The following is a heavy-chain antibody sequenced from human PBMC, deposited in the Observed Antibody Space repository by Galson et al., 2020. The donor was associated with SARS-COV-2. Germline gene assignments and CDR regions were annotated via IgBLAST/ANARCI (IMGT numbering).Heavy chain of an antibody. CDR3: AHRDILLGGPPGFDY. J-gene: IGHJ4*02. Sequence: SGPTLVKPTQTLTLTCTFSGFSLSTSGVAVGWIRQPPGKALEWLALIYWDDDKRYNPSLKSRLTITKDTSKNQVVLTMTNMDPVDTATYYCAHRDILLGGPPGFDYWGQGTLVTVSS. CDR1: GFSLSTSGVA. CDR2: IYWDDDK. V-gene: IGHV2-5*02. D-gene: IGHD2-8*02.